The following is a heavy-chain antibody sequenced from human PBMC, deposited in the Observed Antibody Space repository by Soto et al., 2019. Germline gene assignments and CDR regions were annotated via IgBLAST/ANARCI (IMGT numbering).Heavy chain of an antibody. V-gene: IGHV4-59*08. Sequence: PSETLSLTCTVSGGSISSYYWSWIRQPPGKGLEWIGYIYYSGSTNYNPSLKSRVTISVDTSKNQFSLKLSSVTAADTAVYYSAGTYYYDSGGYPFWGQGTLVTVS. J-gene: IGHJ4*02. D-gene: IGHD3-22*01. CDR2: IYYSGST. CDR3: AGTYYYDSGGYPF. CDR1: GGSISSYY.